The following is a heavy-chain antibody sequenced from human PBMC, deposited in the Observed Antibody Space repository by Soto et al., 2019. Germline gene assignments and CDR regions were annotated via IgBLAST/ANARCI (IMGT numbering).Heavy chain of an antibody. CDR1: GYTFINYY. Sequence: GGSVNVSCLAAGYTFINYYLHWVRQAPGQGREWLGMINPSSGATTSAQKFQARVTMTRGSSPRTVDLDLCSLRSDDTAVYYCVRSTDKYTFDYWGQGTLVTVS. CDR3: VRSTDKYTFDY. CDR2: INPSSGAT. J-gene: IGHJ4*02. D-gene: IGHD1-1*01. V-gene: IGHV1-46*01.